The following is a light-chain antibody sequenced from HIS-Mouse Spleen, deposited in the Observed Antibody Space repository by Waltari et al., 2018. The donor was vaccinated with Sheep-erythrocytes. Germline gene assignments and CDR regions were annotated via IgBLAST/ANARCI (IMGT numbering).Light chain of an antibody. CDR1: SSDVGGYNY. Sequence: QSALTQPPSASGSPGQSVTISCTGTSSDVGGYNYVSWYQQHPGKPPKRMIYEVSKRASGVPDRFAGSKSGNTASLTVSGLQAEDEADYYCSSYAGSNNWVFGGGTKLTVL. J-gene: IGLJ3*02. V-gene: IGLV2-8*01. CDR3: SSYAGSNNWV. CDR2: EVS.